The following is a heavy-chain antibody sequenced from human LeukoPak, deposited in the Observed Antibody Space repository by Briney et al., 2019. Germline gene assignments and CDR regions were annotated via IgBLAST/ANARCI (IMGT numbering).Heavy chain of an antibody. CDR2: IRYDGSNK. D-gene: IGHD3-22*01. J-gene: IGHJ4*02. V-gene: IGHV3-30*02. CDR3: AREEGIDGGGYYYVLGQ. Sequence: PGGSLRLSCAASGFTFSSYGMHWVRQAPGKGLEWVAFIRYDGSNKYYADSVKGRFTISRDNSKNTLYLQMNSLRGEDTAVYYCAREEGIDGGGYYYVLGQWGQGTLVTVSS. CDR1: GFTFSSYG.